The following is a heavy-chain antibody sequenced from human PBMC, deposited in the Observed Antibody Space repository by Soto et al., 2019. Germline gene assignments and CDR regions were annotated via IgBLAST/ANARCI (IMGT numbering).Heavy chain of an antibody. CDR2: IYHSGST. J-gene: IGHJ5*02. D-gene: IGHD3-10*01. CDR3: AREDLYYYGSGSYWFDP. CDR1: GGSISSSNW. Sequence: KASETLSLTCAVSGGSISSSNWWSWVRQPPGKGLEWIGEIYHSGSTNYNPSLKSRVTISVDKSRNQFSLKLSSVTAADTAVYYCAREDLYYYGSGSYWFDPWGQGTLVTVSS. V-gene: IGHV4-4*02.